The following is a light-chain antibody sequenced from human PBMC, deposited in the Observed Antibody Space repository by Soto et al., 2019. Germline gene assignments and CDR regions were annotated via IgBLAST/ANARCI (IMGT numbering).Light chain of an antibody. CDR2: EVS. Sequence: QSVLTQPASVSGSPGQSITISCTGTSSDVGGYKYVSWYQQYPGKAPKLMIYEVSNRPSGVSNRFSGSKSGNTASLTISGLQAEDEADYYCSSYTTNNTVLFGGGTKLTVL. J-gene: IGLJ2*01. CDR3: SSYTTNNTVL. V-gene: IGLV2-14*01. CDR1: SSDVGGYKY.